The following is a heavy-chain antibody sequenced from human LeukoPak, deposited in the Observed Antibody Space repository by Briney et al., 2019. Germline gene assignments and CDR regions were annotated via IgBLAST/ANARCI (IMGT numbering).Heavy chain of an antibody. CDR2: ISSSSSTI. CDR1: GFTFSSYS. CDR3: ARGALYSSGSNNWFDP. V-gene: IGHV3-48*04. Sequence: GGSLRLSCAASGFTFSSYSMNWVRQAPGKGLEWVSYISSSSSTIYYADSVKGRFTISRDNAKNSLYLQMNSLRAEDTAVYYCARGALYSSGSNNWFDPWGQGTLVTVSS. J-gene: IGHJ5*02. D-gene: IGHD6-19*01.